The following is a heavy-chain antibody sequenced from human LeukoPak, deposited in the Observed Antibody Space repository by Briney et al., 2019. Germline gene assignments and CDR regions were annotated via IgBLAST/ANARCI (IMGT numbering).Heavy chain of an antibody. V-gene: IGHV3-72*01. CDR2: SRNKPNSYTT. CDR3: ARSGSSHWDFDF. J-gene: IGHJ4*02. D-gene: IGHD1-26*01. Sequence: GGSLRLSCAASGFTFSDHYMDWVRQAPGKGLERVGRSRNKPNSYTTEYAASVKGRFTISRDDSKNSLYLQMNSLKTEDTAVYYCARSGSSHWDFDFWGQGTLVTVSS. CDR1: GFTFSDHY.